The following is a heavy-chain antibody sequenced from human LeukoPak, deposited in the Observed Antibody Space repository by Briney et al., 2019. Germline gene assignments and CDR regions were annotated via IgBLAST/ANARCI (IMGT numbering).Heavy chain of an antibody. Sequence: GASVKVSCKASGYTFTSYGISWVRQAPGQGLEWMGWINPNSGGTNYAQKLQGRVTMTTDTSTSTAYMELRSLRSDDTAVYYCARFLRGYSYGQGDYWGQGTLVTVSS. CDR2: INPNSGGT. J-gene: IGHJ4*02. V-gene: IGHV1-18*01. CDR1: GYTFTSYG. CDR3: ARFLRGYSYGQGDY. D-gene: IGHD5-18*01.